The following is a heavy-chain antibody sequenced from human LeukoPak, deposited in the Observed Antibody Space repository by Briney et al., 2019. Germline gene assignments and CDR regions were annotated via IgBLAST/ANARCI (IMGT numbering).Heavy chain of an antibody. D-gene: IGHD3-22*01. J-gene: IGHJ4*02. Sequence: GGSLRLSCAASGFIFSSYCMNWVRQAPEKGLEWVSSISTSSSYIYYADSVKGRFTISRDNAKNSLYLQMNSLRAEDTAVYYCVRDSTPYYYDSSGYSPIGYWGQGTLVTVSS. CDR2: ISTSSSYI. V-gene: IGHV3-21*01. CDR3: VRDSTPYYYDSSGYSPIGY. CDR1: GFIFSSYC.